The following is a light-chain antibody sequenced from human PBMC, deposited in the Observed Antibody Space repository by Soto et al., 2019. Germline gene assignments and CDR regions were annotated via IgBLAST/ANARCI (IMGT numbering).Light chain of an antibody. CDR2: GAS. J-gene: IGKJ4*01. V-gene: IGKV3D-20*02. Sequence: EIVMTQSPATLSVSPGERATLSCRASQSVSSNLAWYQQKPGQAPRLLIYGASSRATGIPDRFSGSGSGTDFTLTISRLEPEDFAVYYCQQHTNWPLTFGGGTKVDI. CDR1: QSVSSN. CDR3: QQHTNWPLT.